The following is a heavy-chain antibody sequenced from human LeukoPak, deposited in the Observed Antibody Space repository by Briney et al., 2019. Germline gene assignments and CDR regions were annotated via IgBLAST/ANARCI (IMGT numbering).Heavy chain of an antibody. Sequence: QPGGSLRLTCATSGFTFSNYDMNWVRQAPGKGLEWVGFIRSKAYGGTTEYAASVKGRFTISRDDSKSIAYLQMNSLKTEDTAVYYCTRDSPGGSSWFFSEWFDLWGQGTLVTVSS. CDR1: GFTFSNYD. CDR3: TRDSPGGSSWFFSEWFDL. J-gene: IGHJ5*02. D-gene: IGHD6-13*01. CDR2: IRSKAYGGTT. V-gene: IGHV3-49*04.